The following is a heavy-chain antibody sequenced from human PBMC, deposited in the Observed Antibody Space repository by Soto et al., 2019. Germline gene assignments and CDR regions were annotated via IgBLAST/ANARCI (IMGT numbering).Heavy chain of an antibody. V-gene: IGHV3-48*01. Sequence: EVQLVESGGGLVQPGGSLRLSCAASGFTFSSYSMNWVRQAPGKGLEWVSYISSSSSTIYYADSVKGRFTISRDNAKNLSYLEMNSLRAEGTALFYWARLGSTRDYWGQGTLVTGSS. D-gene: IGHD2-15*01. J-gene: IGHJ4*02. CDR2: ISSSSSTI. CDR1: GFTFSSYS. CDR3: ARLGSTRDY.